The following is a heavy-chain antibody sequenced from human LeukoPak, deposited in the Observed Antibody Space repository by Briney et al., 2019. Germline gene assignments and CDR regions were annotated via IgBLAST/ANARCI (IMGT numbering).Heavy chain of an antibody. CDR1: GGSISSYY. CDR3: ARVGSSWTAEYFQH. J-gene: IGHJ1*01. CDR2: IYYSGST. V-gene: IGHV4-59*01. D-gene: IGHD6-13*01. Sequence: PSETLSLTCTVSGGSISSYYWSWIRQPPGKGLEWIGYIYYSGSTNYNPSLKSRVTISVDTSKNQFSLKLSSVTAADTAVYYCARVGSSWTAEYFQHWGQGTLVTVSS.